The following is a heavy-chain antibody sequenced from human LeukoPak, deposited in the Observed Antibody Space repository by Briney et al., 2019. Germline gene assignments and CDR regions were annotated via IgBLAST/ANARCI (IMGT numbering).Heavy chain of an antibody. Sequence: GASVKVSCKASGYTFTSYGISWVRQAPGQGLEWMGWISAYNGNTNYAQKLQGRVTMTTDTSTSTAYMELRSLRSDDTAVYYCARVSSCTNGVCYLGYYYYYYYMDVWGKGTTVTVSS. CDR3: ARVSSCTNGVCYLGYYYYYYYMDV. D-gene: IGHD2-8*01. J-gene: IGHJ6*03. CDR1: GYTFTSYG. V-gene: IGHV1-18*01. CDR2: ISAYNGNT.